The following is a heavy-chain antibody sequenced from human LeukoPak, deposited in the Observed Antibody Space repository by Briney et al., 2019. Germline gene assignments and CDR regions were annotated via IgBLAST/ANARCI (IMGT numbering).Heavy chain of an antibody. CDR2: IYHSGST. CDR3: ASRGRRAMAVDY. D-gene: IGHD5-18*01. Sequence: SETLSLTCTVSGYSISSGFYWGWIRQPPGKGLECIGSIYHSGSTNYNPSLKSRVTISVDTSKNQFSLKLSSVTAADTAVYYCASRGRRAMAVDYWGQGTLVTVSS. CDR1: GYSISSGFY. J-gene: IGHJ4*02. V-gene: IGHV4-38-2*02.